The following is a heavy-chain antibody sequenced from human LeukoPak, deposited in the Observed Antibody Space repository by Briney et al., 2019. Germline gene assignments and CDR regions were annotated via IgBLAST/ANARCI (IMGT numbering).Heavy chain of an antibody. CDR3: AKDGLLHLPGIAAAGTSYIDY. CDR2: ISGSGGST. D-gene: IGHD6-13*01. J-gene: IGHJ4*02. CDR1: GFTFSSYA. Sequence: GGSLRLSCAASGFTFSSYAMSWVRQAPGKGLEWVSAISGSGGSTYYADSVKGRFTISRDNSKNTLYLRMNSLRAEDTAVYYCAKDGLLHLPGIAAAGTSYIDYWGQGTLVTVSS. V-gene: IGHV3-23*01.